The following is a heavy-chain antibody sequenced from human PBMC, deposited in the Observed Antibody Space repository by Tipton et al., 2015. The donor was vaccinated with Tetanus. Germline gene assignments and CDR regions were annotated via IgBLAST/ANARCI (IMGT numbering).Heavy chain of an antibody. D-gene: IGHD3-10*01. CDR2: ISGSGGST. J-gene: IGHJ4*02. CDR3: AKDFFLPGNEGTMVRGGVVVGYYFDY. CDR1: GFTFNSYA. V-gene: IGHV3-23*01. Sequence: SLRLSCAASGFTFNSYAMSWVRQAPGKGLEWVSAISGSGGSTYYADSVKGRFTISRDNSKNTLYLQMNSLRAEDTAVYYCAKDFFLPGNEGTMVRGGVVVGYYFDYWGQGTLVTVSS.